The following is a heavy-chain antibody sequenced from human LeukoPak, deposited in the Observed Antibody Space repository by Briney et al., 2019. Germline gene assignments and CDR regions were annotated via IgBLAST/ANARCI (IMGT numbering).Heavy chain of an antibody. CDR2: ISSSGSTI. V-gene: IGHV3-48*03. Sequence: PGGSLRLSCAAPGFTFSSYEMNWVRQAPGKGLEWVSYISSSGSTIYYADSVKGRFTISRDNAKNSLYLQMNSLRAEDTAVYYCARDRRVGMGATKACDYWGQGTLVTVSS. CDR3: ARDRRVGMGATKACDY. CDR1: GFTFSSYE. J-gene: IGHJ4*02. D-gene: IGHD1-26*01.